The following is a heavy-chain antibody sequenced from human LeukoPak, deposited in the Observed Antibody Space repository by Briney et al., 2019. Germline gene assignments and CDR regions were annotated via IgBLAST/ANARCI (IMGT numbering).Heavy chain of an antibody. Sequence: SETLSLTCTVSGGSISSSSYYWGWIRQPPGKGLEWIGSIYYSGSTYYNPSLKSRVTISVNTSKNQFSLKLSSVTAADTAVYYCARDRQGPGGRFDPWGQGTLVTVSS. J-gene: IGHJ5*02. CDR1: GGSISSSSYY. CDR2: IYYSGST. CDR3: ARDRQGPGGRFDP. D-gene: IGHD3-10*01. V-gene: IGHV4-39*07.